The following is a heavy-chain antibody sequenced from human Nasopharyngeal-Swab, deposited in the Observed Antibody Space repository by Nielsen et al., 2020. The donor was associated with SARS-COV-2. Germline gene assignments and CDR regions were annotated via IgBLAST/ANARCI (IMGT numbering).Heavy chain of an antibody. Sequence: SETLSLTCSVSGGSISGYFLSWIRQPAEEGLEWIGRVYTSGSTNYNPSLKSRVTISIDMSQNQFSLELRSVTAADTAFYYCARSGTTKYGLDVWGQGTTVIVSS. V-gene: IGHV4-4*07. J-gene: IGHJ6*01. CDR2: VYTSGST. CDR1: GGSISGYF. CDR3: ARSGTTKYGLDV. D-gene: IGHD1-1*01.